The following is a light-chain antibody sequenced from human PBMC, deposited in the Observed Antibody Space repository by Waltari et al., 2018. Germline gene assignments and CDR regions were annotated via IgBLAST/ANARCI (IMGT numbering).Light chain of an antibody. CDR1: QSISRW. J-gene: IGKJ2*03. Sequence: DIQMTQSPSTLSAFVGDRVTITCRASQSISRWLAWYQQKPGQAPKLLIYKAAALDAGVPARISGSGSWTAYAPRVSSPQPNAFATYYVQPYKIYPVCFGLG. V-gene: IGKV1-5*03. CDR3: QPYKIYPVC. CDR2: KAA.